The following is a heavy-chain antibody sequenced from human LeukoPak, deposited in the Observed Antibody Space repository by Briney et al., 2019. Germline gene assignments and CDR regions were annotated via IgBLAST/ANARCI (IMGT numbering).Heavy chain of an antibody. CDR3: ASHTYYYDSSAHWNYYFDY. J-gene: IGHJ4*02. D-gene: IGHD3-22*01. Sequence: GGSLRLSCAASGFTVSSNYMSWVRQAPGKGLEWVSVIYSGGSTFYADSVKGRFTISRDNSKNTLYLQMNSLRAEDTAVYYCASHTYYYDSSAHWNYYFDYWGQGTLVTVSS. V-gene: IGHV3-53*01. CDR1: GFTVSSNY. CDR2: IYSGGST.